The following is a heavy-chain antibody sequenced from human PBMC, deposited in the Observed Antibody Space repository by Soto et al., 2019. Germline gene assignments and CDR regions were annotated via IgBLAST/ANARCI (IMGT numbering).Heavy chain of an antibody. J-gene: IGHJ4*02. D-gene: IGHD3-16*02. CDR3: ARDRLRLGELSLIGYFDS. V-gene: IGHV3-30-3*01. CDR1: GFSLSSYT. Sequence: QVQLVESGGGVVQPGRSLRLSCAGSGFSLSSYTMHWVRQAPGTGLEWVALISFDSSSKHYADSVKGRFSISRDNSKNTLYLQMDSLRPDDTALYYCARDRLRLGELSLIGYFDSWGQGTMVTVSS. CDR2: ISFDSSSK.